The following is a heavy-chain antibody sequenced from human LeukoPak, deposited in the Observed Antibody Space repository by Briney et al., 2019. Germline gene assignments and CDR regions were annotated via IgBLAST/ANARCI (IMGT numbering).Heavy chain of an antibody. Sequence: SETLSLTCTVSGYSISSGYYWGWIRQPPGKGLEWIGSIYHSGSTYYNPSLKSRVTISVDTSKNQFSLKLSSVTAADTAVYYCASSYGSGLDAFDIWGQGTMVTVSS. V-gene: IGHV4-38-2*02. J-gene: IGHJ3*02. CDR2: IYHSGST. CDR3: ASSYGSGLDAFDI. D-gene: IGHD3-10*01. CDR1: GYSISSGYY.